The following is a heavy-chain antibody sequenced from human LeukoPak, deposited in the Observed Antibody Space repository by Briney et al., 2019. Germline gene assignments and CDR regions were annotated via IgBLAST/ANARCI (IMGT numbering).Heavy chain of an antibody. CDR1: GGSISSYY. V-gene: IGHV4-59*01. D-gene: IGHD6-13*01. Sequence: PSETLSLTCTVSGGSISSYYWSWIRQPPGKGLEWIGYIYYSGSTNYNPSLKSRVTISVDTSKNQFSLKLSSVTAADTAVYYCARGQQLVLGYYYMDVWGKGTTVTVSS. J-gene: IGHJ6*03. CDR3: ARGQQLVLGYYYMDV. CDR2: IYYSGST.